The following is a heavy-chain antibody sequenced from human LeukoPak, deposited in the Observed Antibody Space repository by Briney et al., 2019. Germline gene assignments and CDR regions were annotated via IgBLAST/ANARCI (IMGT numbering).Heavy chain of an antibody. CDR1: GFTFSSYA. J-gene: IGHJ4*02. Sequence: TGGSLRLSCAASGFTFSSYAMSWVRQAPGKGLEWVSAISGSGGSTYYADSVKGRFTISRDNSKNTLYLQMNSLRAEDTAVYYCAKAPQNTGSGYYFIIDYWGQGTLVTVSS. D-gene: IGHD3-22*01. V-gene: IGHV3-23*01. CDR2: ISGSGGST. CDR3: AKAPQNTGSGYYFIIDY.